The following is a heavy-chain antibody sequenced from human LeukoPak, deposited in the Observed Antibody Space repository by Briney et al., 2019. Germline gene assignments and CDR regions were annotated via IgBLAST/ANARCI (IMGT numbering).Heavy chain of an antibody. CDR3: AREKANCGGDCLDY. D-gene: IGHD2-21*02. V-gene: IGHV3-48*03. CDR2: ISSTITTT. CDR1: GFTVSSYE. J-gene: IGHJ4*02. Sequence: PGGSLRLSCAASGFTVSSYEMNWVRQAPGEGLEWVSYISSTITTTYYADSVKGRFTISRDNAENALYLQLNSLRAEDTAVYYCAREKANCGGDCLDYWGQGTQVTVSS.